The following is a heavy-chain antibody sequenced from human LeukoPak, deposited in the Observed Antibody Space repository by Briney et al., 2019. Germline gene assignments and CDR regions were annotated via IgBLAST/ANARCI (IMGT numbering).Heavy chain of an antibody. D-gene: IGHD6-13*01. CDR1: GFTFGKYW. V-gene: IGHV3-7*01. CDR3: ARAPHGGSSWYDSY. CDR2: IKLDGSEK. J-gene: IGHJ4*02. Sequence: PGGSLRLSWVASGFTFGKYWMSWVRQAPGKGLEWVANIKLDGSEKNYVDSVKGRFTISRDNTKNSLYLQMNSLRAEDTAVYYCARAPHGGSSWYDSYWGQGTLVTVSS.